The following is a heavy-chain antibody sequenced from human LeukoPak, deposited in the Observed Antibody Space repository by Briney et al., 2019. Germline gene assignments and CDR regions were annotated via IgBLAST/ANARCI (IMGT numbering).Heavy chain of an antibody. V-gene: IGHV3-74*01. D-gene: IGHD6-13*01. CDR3: AILPGYSSGWYEVNY. CDR2: INTDGSST. J-gene: IGHJ4*02. Sequence: GGSLTLSCAASGFTFSSYWMHWVRQAPGKGLEWVSRINTDGSSTDYADSVKGRFTISRDNAKNTLYLQMNGPRAEDTAVYYCAILPGYSSGWYEVNYWGQGTLVTVSS. CDR1: GFTFSSYW.